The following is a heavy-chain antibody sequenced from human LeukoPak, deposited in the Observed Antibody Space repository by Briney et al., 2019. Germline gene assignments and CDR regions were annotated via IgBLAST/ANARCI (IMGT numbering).Heavy chain of an antibody. D-gene: IGHD3-22*01. CDR1: GFTFSNYA. J-gene: IGHJ4*02. Sequence: PGGSLSLSCAASGFTFSNYAMSWARQAPGEGLGWVSTISGSGGSTYYADSVKGRFTISRDNSKNTLYLQMNSLRAEDTAVYYCAKEDYDSSGYYSGYFDYWGQGTLVTVSS. V-gene: IGHV3-23*01. CDR2: ISGSGGST. CDR3: AKEDYDSSGYYSGYFDY.